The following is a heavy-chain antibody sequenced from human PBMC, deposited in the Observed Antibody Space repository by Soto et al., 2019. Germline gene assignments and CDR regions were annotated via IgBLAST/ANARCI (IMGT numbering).Heavy chain of an antibody. CDR2: IYPGDSDT. J-gene: IGHJ3*02. CDR3: ARPAPYSSSWYSGAFDI. V-gene: IGHV5-51*01. Sequence: CKGSGYSFTSYWIGWVRQMPGKGLEWMGIIYPGDSDTRYSPSFQGQVTISADKSISTAYLQWSSLKASDTAMYYCARPAPYSSSWYSGAFDIWGQGTMVTVSS. D-gene: IGHD6-13*01. CDR1: GYSFTSYW.